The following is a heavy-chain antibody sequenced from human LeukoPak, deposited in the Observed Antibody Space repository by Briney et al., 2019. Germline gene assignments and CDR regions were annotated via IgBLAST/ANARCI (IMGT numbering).Heavy chain of an antibody. J-gene: IGHJ4*02. V-gene: IGHV4-34*01. CDR2: INHSGST. CDR1: GLTFSSYG. CDR3: ARVKAAAADY. Sequence: GSLRPSCAASGLTFSSYGMSWIRQPPGKGLEWIGEINHSGSTNYNPSLKSRVTISVDTSKNQFSLKLSSVTAADTAVYYCARVKAAAADYWGQGTLVTVSS. D-gene: IGHD6-13*01.